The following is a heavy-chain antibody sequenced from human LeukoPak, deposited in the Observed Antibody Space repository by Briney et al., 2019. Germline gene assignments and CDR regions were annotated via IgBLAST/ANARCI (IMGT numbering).Heavy chain of an antibody. CDR3: ARIRLYSSSWYVANWFDP. Sequence: SETLSLTCADYGGSFSGYYWSWIRQPPGKGLEWIGEINHSGSTNYNPSLKSRVTISVDTSKNQFSLKLSSVTAADTAVYYCARIRLYSSSWYVANWFDPWGQGTLVTVSS. CDR2: INHSGST. J-gene: IGHJ5*02. CDR1: GGSFSGYY. V-gene: IGHV4-34*01. D-gene: IGHD6-13*01.